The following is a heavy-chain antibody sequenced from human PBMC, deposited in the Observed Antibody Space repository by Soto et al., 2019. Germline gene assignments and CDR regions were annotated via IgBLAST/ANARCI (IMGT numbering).Heavy chain of an antibody. CDR2: IYYSGST. Sequence: QVQLQESGPGLVKPSQTLSLTCTVSGGSISSGGYYWSWIRQHPGKGLEWIGYIYYSGSTYYNPSLEMRFTISVATSKNQFSLELSSVTGADTAVYYCASMVRGVIPYSFDYWGQGTLVTVSS. CDR1: GGSISSGGYY. J-gene: IGHJ4*02. CDR3: ASMVRGVIPYSFDY. V-gene: IGHV4-31*03. D-gene: IGHD3-10*01.